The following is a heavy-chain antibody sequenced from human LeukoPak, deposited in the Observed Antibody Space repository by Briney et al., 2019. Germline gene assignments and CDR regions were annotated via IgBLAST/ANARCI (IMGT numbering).Heavy chain of an antibody. CDR3: ARDSSGYYYLGRGAFDI. Sequence: SETLSLTCTVPGGSISSYYWSWIRQPAGKGLEWIGRIYTSGSTNYNPSLKSRVTMSVDTSKNQFSLKLSSVTAADTAVYYCARDSSGYYYLGRGAFDIWGQGTMVTVSS. V-gene: IGHV4-4*07. D-gene: IGHD3-22*01. CDR2: IYTSGST. CDR1: GGSISSYY. J-gene: IGHJ3*02.